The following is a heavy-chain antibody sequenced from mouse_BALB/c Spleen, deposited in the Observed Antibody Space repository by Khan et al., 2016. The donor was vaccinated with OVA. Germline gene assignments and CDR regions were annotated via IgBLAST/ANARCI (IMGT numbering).Heavy chain of an antibody. CDR3: ANFDGIFYAVDY. CDR2: IWGDGST. J-gene: IGHJ4*01. CDR1: GFSLTSYG. Sequence: VQLQESGPGLVAPSQSLSITCTVSGFSLTSYGVNWVRQPPGKGLEWLGVIWGDGSTNYHSALISRLSISKDNSKSQVFFKLNSLQTDDTATYCCANFDGIFYAVDYWGQGTSVTVSS. D-gene: IGHD2-3*01. V-gene: IGHV2-3*01.